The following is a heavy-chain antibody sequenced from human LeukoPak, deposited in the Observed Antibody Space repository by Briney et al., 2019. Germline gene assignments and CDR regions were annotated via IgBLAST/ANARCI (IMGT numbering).Heavy chain of an antibody. CDR2: IRYDGNK. CDR3: VKDLGYDYVWGEGNLYDC. Sequence: GGSLRLSCAASGFTFDNYGMHWVRQAPGKGLEWVAFIRYDGNKYYADSVKGRFTISRDNSKKTLYLQMDSLRAEDTALYYCVKDLGYDYVWGEGNLYDCWGQGTLVTVSS. V-gene: IGHV3-30*02. J-gene: IGHJ4*02. D-gene: IGHD3-16*01. CDR1: GFTFDNYG.